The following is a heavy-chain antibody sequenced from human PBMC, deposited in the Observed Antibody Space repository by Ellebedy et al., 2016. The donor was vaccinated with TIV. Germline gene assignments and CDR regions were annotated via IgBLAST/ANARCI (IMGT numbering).Heavy chain of an antibody. D-gene: IGHD2-21*01. J-gene: IGHJ4*02. Sequence: ASVKVSCKASGYTFTSYFMYWVRQAPGQGLEWMGILNPIGGSTRYAPKFQGRVTMTTDKSTSTVYMELSSLKSEDTAVYYCVRDRDYPGTDYWGQGTLVTVSS. CDR2: LNPIGGST. CDR1: GYTFTSYF. V-gene: IGHV1-46*01. CDR3: VRDRDYPGTDY.